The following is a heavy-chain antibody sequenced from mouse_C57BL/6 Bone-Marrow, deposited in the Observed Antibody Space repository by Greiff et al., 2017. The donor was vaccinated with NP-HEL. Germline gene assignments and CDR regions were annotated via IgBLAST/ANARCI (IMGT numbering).Heavy chain of an antibody. J-gene: IGHJ2*01. CDR1: GFTFSSYG. CDR3: ARHNYSNYFDY. Sequence: EVKLMESGGDLVKPGGSLKLSCAASGFTFSSYGMSWVRQTPDKRLEWVATISSGGSYTYYPDSVKGRFTISRDNAKNTLYLQMSSLKSEDTAMYDCARHNYSNYFDYWGQGTTLTVSS. D-gene: IGHD2-5*01. V-gene: IGHV5-6*01. CDR2: ISSGGSYT.